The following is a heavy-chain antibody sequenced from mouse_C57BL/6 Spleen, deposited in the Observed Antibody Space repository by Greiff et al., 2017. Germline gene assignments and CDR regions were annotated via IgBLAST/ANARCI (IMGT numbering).Heavy chain of an antibody. CDR3: TRSGDAFDY. V-gene: IGHV1-15*01. D-gene: IGHD3-1*01. J-gene: IGHJ2*01. CDR1: GYTFTDYE. Sequence: QVQLQQSGAELVRPGASVTLSCKASGYTFTDYEMHWVQQTPVHGLEWIGAIDPETGGTAYNQKFKGKAILTADKSSSTAYMELRSLTSEDSAVYYCTRSGDAFDYWGQGTTLTVSS. CDR2: IDPETGGT.